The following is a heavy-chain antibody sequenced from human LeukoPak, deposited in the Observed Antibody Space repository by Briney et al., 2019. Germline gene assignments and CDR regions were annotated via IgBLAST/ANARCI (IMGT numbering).Heavy chain of an antibody. D-gene: IGHD3-16*01. Sequence: PGGSLRLSCAASGLSVSDYSISWIRQSPGKGPEWISYVMSGRGSTNYADSVKGRFTISRDNAKNSVALQLDALRADDTAVYFCTRERRGSYYAFESWGQGTLVTVSS. CDR1: GLSVSDYS. CDR3: TRERRGSYYAFES. CDR2: VMSGRGST. J-gene: IGHJ4*02. V-gene: IGHV3-11*05.